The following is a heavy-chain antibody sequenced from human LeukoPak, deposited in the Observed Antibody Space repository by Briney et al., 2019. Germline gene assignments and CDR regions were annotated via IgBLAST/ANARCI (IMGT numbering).Heavy chain of an antibody. Sequence: NPSETLSLTCAVYGGYFSDNYWTWIRQPPGKGLEFIGEINHSGSTNYNPSLKSRVTLSVDTSKNQFSLRLKSVTAADTAVYYCARGLYHYDTSGYSASKYYMDVWGKGTTVTISS. CDR2: INHSGST. CDR3: ARGLYHYDTSGYSASKYYMDV. D-gene: IGHD3-22*01. CDR1: GGYFSDNY. V-gene: IGHV4-34*01. J-gene: IGHJ6*03.